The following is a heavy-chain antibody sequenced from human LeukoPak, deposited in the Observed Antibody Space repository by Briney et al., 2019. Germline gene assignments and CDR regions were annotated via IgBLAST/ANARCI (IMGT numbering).Heavy chain of an antibody. D-gene: IGHD6-13*01. CDR3: ARDSSSWSMDV. Sequence: SETLSLTCTVPGYSISSGYYWGWIRQPPGKGLEWIGSTYHSGSTYYNPSLKSRVTISVDTSKNQFSLKLSSVTAADTAVYYCARDSSSWSMDVWGQGTTVTVSS. CDR2: TYHSGST. J-gene: IGHJ6*02. V-gene: IGHV4-38-2*02. CDR1: GYSISSGYY.